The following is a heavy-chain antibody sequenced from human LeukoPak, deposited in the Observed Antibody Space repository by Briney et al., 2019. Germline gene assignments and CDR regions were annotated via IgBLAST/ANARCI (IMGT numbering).Heavy chain of an antibody. CDR2: IYYSGST. CDR3: ARQISWGSSWTFDY. V-gene: IGHV4-39*01. D-gene: IGHD6-13*01. J-gene: IGHJ4*02. Sequence: SETLSLTCTVSGGSISSGSYYWGWIRQPPGKGLEWIGSIYYSGSTYYNPSLKSRVTISVDTSKNQFSLKLSSVTAADTAVYYCARQISWGSSWTFDYWGQGTLVTVSS. CDR1: GGSISSGSYY.